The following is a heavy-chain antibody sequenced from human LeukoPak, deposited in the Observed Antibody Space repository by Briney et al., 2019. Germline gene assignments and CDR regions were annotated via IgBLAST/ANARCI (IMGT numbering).Heavy chain of an antibody. D-gene: IGHD3-3*01. CDR2: IYHSGST. J-gene: IGHJ6*03. Sequence: SETLSLTCAVSGYSISSGYYWGWTRQPPGKGLEWIESIYHSGSTYYNPSLKNRVTISVDTSKNQFSLKLSSVTAADTAVYYCARPVPEWFRSGYYYYMDVWGKGTTVTVSS. CDR3: ARPVPEWFRSGYYYYMDV. V-gene: IGHV4-38-2*01. CDR1: GYSISSGYY.